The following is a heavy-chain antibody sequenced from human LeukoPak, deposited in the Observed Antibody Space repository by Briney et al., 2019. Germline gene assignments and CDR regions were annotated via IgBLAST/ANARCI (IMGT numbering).Heavy chain of an antibody. CDR2: ISSTSGTI. J-gene: IGHJ4*02. CDR3: ARDLWGTSGYRFDY. D-gene: IGHD3-22*01. V-gene: IGHV3-48*02. Sequence: QAGGSLRLSCATSGFTFSNYEMSWVRQAPGQGLEWVSYISSTSGTIYYADSVKGRFTISRDNAKTSLFLQMDSLRDEDTAVYYCARDLWGTSGYRFDYWGQGTLVTVSS. CDR1: GFTFSNYE.